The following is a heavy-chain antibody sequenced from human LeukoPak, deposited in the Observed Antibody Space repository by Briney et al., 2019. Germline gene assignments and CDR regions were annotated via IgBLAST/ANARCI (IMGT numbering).Heavy chain of an antibody. CDR3: AIQFYDSSGYYFQH. J-gene: IGHJ1*01. V-gene: IGHV4-39*02. D-gene: IGHD3-22*01. Sequence: SETLSLTCTVSGGSISSRSYYWGWIRQPPGEGLEWIANIYSSGITYQNPSLKSRVTISVDTSKTHFSLKLSSLTAADTAVYYCAIQFYDSSGYYFQHWGQGTPVTVS. CDR2: IYSSGIT. CDR1: GGSISSRSYY.